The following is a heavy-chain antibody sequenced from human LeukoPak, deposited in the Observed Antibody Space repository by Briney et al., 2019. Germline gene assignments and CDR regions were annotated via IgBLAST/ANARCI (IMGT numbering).Heavy chain of an antibody. CDR3: AKDPNSSGWYGGAY. J-gene: IGHJ4*02. D-gene: IGHD6-19*01. CDR1: GFTFSSYG. CDR2: IWYDGSNK. V-gene: IGHV3-33*06. Sequence: GGSLRLSCAASGFTFSSYGMHWVRQAPGKGLEWVAVIWYDGSNKYYADSVKGRFTISRDNSKNTLYLEMNSLRVEDTAVYYCAKDPNSSGWYGGAYWGQGTLVTVSS.